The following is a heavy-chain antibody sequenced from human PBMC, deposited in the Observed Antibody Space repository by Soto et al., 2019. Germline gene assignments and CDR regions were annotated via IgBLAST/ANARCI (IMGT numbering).Heavy chain of an antibody. J-gene: IGHJ3*02. Sequence: PSETLSLTCTVSGGSISSYYWSWIRQPPGKGLEWIGYIYYSGSTNYNPSLKSRVTISVDTSKNQFSLKLGSVTAADTAVYYCAREGRTYSGSPEAFDIWGQGTMVTVSS. CDR3: AREGRTYSGSPEAFDI. V-gene: IGHV4-59*01. CDR1: GGSISSYY. D-gene: IGHD1-26*01. CDR2: IYYSGST.